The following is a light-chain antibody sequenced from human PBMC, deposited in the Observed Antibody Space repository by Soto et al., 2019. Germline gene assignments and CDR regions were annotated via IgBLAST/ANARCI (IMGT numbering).Light chain of an antibody. CDR2: DNN. CDR1: SSNVGSHY. J-gene: IGLJ2*01. CDR3: GTWDSSLSAGV. Sequence: QSVLTQPPSVSAAPGQMVTISCSGSSSNVGSHYVSWYQQLPGTAPKLLIYDNNKRPSGIPDRFSGSKSGTSATLGITGLQTGDEADYYCGTWDSSLSAGVFGGGTKLTVL. V-gene: IGLV1-51*01.